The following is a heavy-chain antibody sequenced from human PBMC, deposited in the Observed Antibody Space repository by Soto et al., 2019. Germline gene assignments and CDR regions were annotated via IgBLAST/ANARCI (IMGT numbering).Heavy chain of an antibody. Sequence: SETLSLTCAVYGGSFSGYYCSCIRQPPGKGLEWIGEINHSGSTNYNPSLKSRVTISVDTSKNQFSLKLSSVTAADTAVYYCARGGATVTTLVYYYYYYGMDVWGQGTTVTVSS. V-gene: IGHV4-34*01. CDR3: ARGGATVTTLVYYYYYYGMDV. D-gene: IGHD4-17*01. CDR2: INHSGST. J-gene: IGHJ6*02. CDR1: GGSFSGYY.